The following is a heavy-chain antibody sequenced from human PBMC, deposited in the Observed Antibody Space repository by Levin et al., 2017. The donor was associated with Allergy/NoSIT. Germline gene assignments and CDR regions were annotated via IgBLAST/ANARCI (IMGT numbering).Heavy chain of an antibody. D-gene: IGHD2-21*02. CDR2: IKRDGSET. Sequence: QTGGSLRLSCAASGFTFSNYWMNWVRQAPGRGLEWVASIKRDGSETYYVDSVQGRFTISRDNAKNSLSLQMYSLRAEDTALYYCARDRDWYSLDHWGQGALVTVSS. CDR3: ARDRDWYSLDH. J-gene: IGHJ4*02. CDR1: GFTFSNYW. V-gene: IGHV3-7*04.